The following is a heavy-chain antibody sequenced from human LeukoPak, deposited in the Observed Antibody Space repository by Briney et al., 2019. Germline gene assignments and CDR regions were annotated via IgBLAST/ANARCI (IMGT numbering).Heavy chain of an antibody. CDR2: IYYSGST. D-gene: IGHD3-10*01. Sequence: SETLSLTCTVSGGSISSSNYYWGWIRQPPGKGLEWIGSIYYSGSTYYSPSLKSRVTISLDTSKNQFSLKLISVTAADTAVYYCARPGTGSGSYHQWGQGTLVTVSS. CDR3: ARPGTGSGSYHQ. J-gene: IGHJ4*02. CDR1: GGSISSSNYY. V-gene: IGHV4-39*01.